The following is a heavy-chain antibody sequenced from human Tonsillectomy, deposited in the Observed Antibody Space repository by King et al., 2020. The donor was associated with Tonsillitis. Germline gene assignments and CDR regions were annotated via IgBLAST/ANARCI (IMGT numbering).Heavy chain of an antibody. V-gene: IGHV1-69*01. CDR3: ARDLRPHYYGSGSYWEGAFDI. CDR2: IIPIFGTA. J-gene: IGHJ3*02. D-gene: IGHD3-10*01. Sequence: QLVQSGAEVKKPGSSVKVSCKASGGTFSSYAISWVRQAPGQGLEWMGGIIPIFGTANYAQKFQGRVTITADESTSTAYMELSSLRSEDTAVYYCARDLRPHYYGSGSYWEGAFDIWGQGTMVTVSS. CDR1: GGTFSSYA.